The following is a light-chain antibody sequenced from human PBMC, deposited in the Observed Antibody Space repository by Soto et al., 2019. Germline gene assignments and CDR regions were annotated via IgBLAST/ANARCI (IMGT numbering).Light chain of an antibody. CDR2: STY. J-gene: IGLJ3*02. V-gene: IGLV7-43*01. CDR3: LLYHGAAQV. CDR1: TGAVTSDYY. Sequence: QAVVTQEPSLTVSPGGTVTLTCASSTGAVTSDYYPNWLQQKPGQAPRSLIHSTYTRHFWTPARFSGSLLGGKAALTVSDAQPEDEADYYCLLYHGAAQVFGGGTKLTVL.